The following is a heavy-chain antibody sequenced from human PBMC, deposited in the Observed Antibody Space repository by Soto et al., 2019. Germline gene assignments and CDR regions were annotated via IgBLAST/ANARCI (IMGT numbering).Heavy chain of an antibody. CDR2: INHSGST. D-gene: IGHD4-17*01. CDR1: GGSFSGYY. J-gene: IGHJ6*02. V-gene: IGHV4-34*01. Sequence: SETLSLTCAVYGGSFSGYYWSWIPQPPGKGLEWIGEINHSGSTNYNPSLKSRVTISVDTSKNQFSLKLSSVTAADTAVYYCASRENGDDYYYYGMDVWGQGTTVTVSS. CDR3: ASRENGDDYYYYGMDV.